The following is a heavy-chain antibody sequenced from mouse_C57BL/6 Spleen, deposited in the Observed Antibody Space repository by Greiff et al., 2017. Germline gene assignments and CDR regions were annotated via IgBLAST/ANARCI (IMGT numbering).Heavy chain of an antibody. CDR1: GYSITRGYY. CDR2: ISYDGSN. CDR3: AREGYSNDWYFDV. J-gene: IGHJ1*03. D-gene: IGHD2-5*01. V-gene: IGHV3-6*01. Sequence: EVQLQQSGPGLVKPSQSLSLTCSVTGYSITRGYYWNWIRQFPGNKLEWMGYISYDGSNNYNPSLKNRISITRDPSKNQFFLKLNSVTTEDTATYYCAREGYSNDWYFDVRGTGTTVTVSS.